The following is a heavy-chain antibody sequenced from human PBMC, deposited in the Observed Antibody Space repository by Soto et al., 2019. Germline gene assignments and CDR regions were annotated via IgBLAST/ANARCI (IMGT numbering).Heavy chain of an antibody. CDR2: INPNSGGT. CDR3: AKDLVEVEWLSLYYYYYGMDV. J-gene: IGHJ6*02. CDR1: GYTFTGYY. V-gene: IGHV1-2*04. Sequence: ASVKVSCKASGYTFTGYYMHWVRQAPGQGLEWMGWINPNSGGTNYAQKFQGWVTMTRDTSISTAYMELSRLRSDDTAVYYCAKDLVEVEWLSLYYYYYGMDVWGQGTTVTVSS. D-gene: IGHD3-3*01.